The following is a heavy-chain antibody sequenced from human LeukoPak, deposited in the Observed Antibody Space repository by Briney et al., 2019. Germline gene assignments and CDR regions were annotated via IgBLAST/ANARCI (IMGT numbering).Heavy chain of an antibody. CDR2: ISSSSYI. Sequence: GGSLRLSCAASGFTFDDYGMSWVRQAPGKGLEWVSSISSSSYIYYADSVKGRFTISRDNAKNSLYLQMNSLRAEDTAVYYCARDRDDSSGYYSDYWGQGTLVTVSS. J-gene: IGHJ4*02. D-gene: IGHD3-22*01. CDR1: GFTFDDYG. V-gene: IGHV3-69-1*01. CDR3: ARDRDDSSGYYSDY.